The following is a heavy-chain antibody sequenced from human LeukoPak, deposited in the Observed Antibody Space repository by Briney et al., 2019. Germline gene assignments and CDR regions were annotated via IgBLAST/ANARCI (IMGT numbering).Heavy chain of an antibody. V-gene: IGHV4-59*08. CDR3: ARRLAYAGRAFDI. Sequence: SETLSLTCTVSGGSISDYYWNWIRQPPGKGREWIGYIYYSGSTNYNPSLKSRVTISVDTSKNQFSLKLSSVTAADTAVYYCARRLAYAGRAFDIWGQGTMVTVSS. CDR2: IYYSGST. J-gene: IGHJ3*02. CDR1: GGSISDYY. D-gene: IGHD2-15*01.